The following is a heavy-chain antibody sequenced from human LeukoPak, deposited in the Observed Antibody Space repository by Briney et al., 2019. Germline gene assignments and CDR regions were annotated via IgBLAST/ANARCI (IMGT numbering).Heavy chain of an antibody. J-gene: IGHJ4*02. V-gene: IGHV3-30*02. CDR1: GFTFSSYG. CDR3: AKDGRNLLTVPFDY. Sequence: QPGRSLRLSCAASGFTFSSYGMHWVRQAPGKGLEWVAFIRYDGSNKYYSDSVKGRFTISRDNSKNTLYLQMNSLRAEDTAIYYCAKDGRNLLTVPFDYWGQGTLVTVSS. D-gene: IGHD1-14*01. CDR2: IRYDGSNK.